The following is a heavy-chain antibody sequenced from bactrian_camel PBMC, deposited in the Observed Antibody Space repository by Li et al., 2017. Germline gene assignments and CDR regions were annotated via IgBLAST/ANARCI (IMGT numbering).Heavy chain of an antibody. CDR3: AAYLYWNCMRVVRARGVLDSDFNY. CDR1: GFKYGNEAC. CDR2: IHTDTGEA. D-gene: IGHD8*01. Sequence: HVQLVESGGGSVQAGGSLSLSCRTSGFKYGNEACVAWFRQAPVKEREGITAIHTDTGEAYYDESVLGRFSLSQDKRASTVFLQIDNLGSKDTAEYYCAAYLYWNCMRVVRARGVLDSDFNYWGQGTQVTVS. J-gene: IGHJ6*01. V-gene: IGHV3S1*01.